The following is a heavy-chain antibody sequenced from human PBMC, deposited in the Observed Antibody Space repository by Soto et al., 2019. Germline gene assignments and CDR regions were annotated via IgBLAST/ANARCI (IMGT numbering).Heavy chain of an antibody. CDR3: ARPLFGRGNWFDP. Sequence: SETLSLTCTVSGGSVFRSLYYWVWIRQPPGKGLEWIGSISYSGSTNYNPSLKSRVTISVDTSKNQFSLKLSSVTAADTAVYYCARPLFGRGNWFDPWGQGTLVT. CDR1: GGSVFRSLYY. CDR2: ISYSGST. V-gene: IGHV4-39*07. D-gene: IGHD3-10*01. J-gene: IGHJ5*02.